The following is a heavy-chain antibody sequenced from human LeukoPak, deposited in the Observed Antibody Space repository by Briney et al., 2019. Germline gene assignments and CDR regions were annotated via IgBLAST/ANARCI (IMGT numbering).Heavy chain of an antibody. J-gene: IGHJ3*02. CDR1: GFTFSSYS. V-gene: IGHV3-21*01. CDR2: ISSSSSYI. D-gene: IGHD4-11*01. Sequence: TGGSLRLSCAASGFTFSSYSMNWVRQAPGKGLEWVSSISSSSSYIYYVETVKGRFTISRDNARNSLYLQMNSLRAEDTAVYYCARGYSNYGYAFDIWGQGTMVTVSS. CDR3: ARGYSNYGYAFDI.